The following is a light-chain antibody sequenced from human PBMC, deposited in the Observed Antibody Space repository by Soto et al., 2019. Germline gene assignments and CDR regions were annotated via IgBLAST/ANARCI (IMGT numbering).Light chain of an antibody. J-gene: IGLJ2*01. CDR1: SSNIGSNS. Sequence: QSVLTQPPSASGTPGQRVTISCSGSSSNIGSNSVNWYQQLPGTAPKLLMYSSNQRPSRVPDRFSGSKSGTSASLAISGLQYEDEADYYCAAWDDSLNVVVFGGGTKLTVL. CDR2: SSN. CDR3: AAWDDSLNVVV. V-gene: IGLV1-44*01.